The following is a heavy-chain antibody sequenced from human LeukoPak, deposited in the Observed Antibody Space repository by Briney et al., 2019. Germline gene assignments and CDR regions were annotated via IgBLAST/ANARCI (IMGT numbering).Heavy chain of an antibody. CDR3: ARVRGTTYYMDV. CDR1: GYSISSGYY. CDR2: IYRSGST. D-gene: IGHD1-1*01. V-gene: IGHV4-38-2*02. Sequence: SETLSLTCTVSGYSISSGYYWGWIRQPPGKGLEWIGSIYRSGSTYYNPSLKSRVTISVDTSKNQFSLKLSSVTAADTAVYYCARVRGTTYYMDVWGKGTTVTVSS. J-gene: IGHJ6*03.